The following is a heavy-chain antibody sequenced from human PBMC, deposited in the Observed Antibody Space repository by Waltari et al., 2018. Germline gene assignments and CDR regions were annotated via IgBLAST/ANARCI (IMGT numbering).Heavy chain of an antibody. V-gene: IGHV3-48*01. D-gene: IGHD6-13*01. CDR3: ARDWGIAAAGTRYYYYYYGMDV. CDR2: ISSSSSTI. CDR1: GFTFSSYS. Sequence: EVQLVESGGGLVQPGGSLRLSCAASGFTFSSYSMNWVRQAPGKGLEWVSYISSSSSTIYYADSVKGRFTISRDNAKNSLYLQMNSLRAEDTAVYYCARDWGIAAAGTRYYYYYYGMDVWGQGTT. J-gene: IGHJ6*02.